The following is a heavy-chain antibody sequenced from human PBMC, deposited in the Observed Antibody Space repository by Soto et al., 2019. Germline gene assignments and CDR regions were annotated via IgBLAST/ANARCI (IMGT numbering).Heavy chain of an antibody. Sequence: VQLVESGGGVVQPGRSLRLSCAASGFPFTSYGMHWVREGPDKGLEWVVIISYDGSDKYYADSVKGRFTISRDNSKNTLYLQMNSLRPEDTALYYCVGGQYYFDYRGQGTLVIVSS. CDR1: GFPFTSYG. CDR3: VGGQYYFDY. CDR2: ISYDGSDK. J-gene: IGHJ4*02. V-gene: IGHV3-30*03. D-gene: IGHD3-10*01.